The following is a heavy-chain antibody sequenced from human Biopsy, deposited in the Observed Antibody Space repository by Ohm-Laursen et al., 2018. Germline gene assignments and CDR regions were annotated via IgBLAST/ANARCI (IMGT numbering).Heavy chain of an antibody. Sequence: VKISCKVIGGTFSASGISWVRLAPGHGLEFVGGIIPIFQTTHYAQSFQGRVTIVADKSASTAYMELSSLRSDDTAIYYCATVRGLVWFGELIAWGQGTLVTVSS. CDR3: ATVRGLVWFGELIA. CDR2: IIPIFQTT. CDR1: GGTFSASG. V-gene: IGHV1-69*13. D-gene: IGHD3-10*01. J-gene: IGHJ5*02.